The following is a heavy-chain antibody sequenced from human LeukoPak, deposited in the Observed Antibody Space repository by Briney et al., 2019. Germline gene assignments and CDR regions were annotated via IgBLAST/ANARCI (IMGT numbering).Heavy chain of an antibody. D-gene: IGHD3-10*01. CDR3: ARDLPLWFGEPRGDYFDY. V-gene: IGHV3-11*01. CDR1: GFTFSDYY. CDR2: ISSSGSTI. J-gene: IGHJ4*02. Sequence: GGSLRLSCAASGFTFSDYYMSWIRQAPGKGLEWVSYISSSGSTIYYADSVRGRFTISRDNAKNSLYLQMNSLRAEDTAVYYCARDLPLWFGEPRGDYFDYWGQGTLVTVSS.